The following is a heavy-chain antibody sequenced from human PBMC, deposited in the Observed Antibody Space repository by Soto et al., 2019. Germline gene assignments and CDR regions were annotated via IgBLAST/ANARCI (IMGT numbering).Heavy chain of an antibody. CDR2: INSKAYGRTT. Sequence: EVQLVESGGGLVKPGGSLRVSCAASGFTFNEAWMNWVRQAPGKGMEWVGRINSKAYGRTTDYAAPVKGRFTISRDDSKNTLYLQMNSLKTEDTAVYYCTTDVPDYGGNSGVGYWGQGTLVTVSS. CDR3: TTDVPDYGGNSGVGY. CDR1: GFTFNEAW. D-gene: IGHD4-17*01. J-gene: IGHJ4*02. V-gene: IGHV3-15*07.